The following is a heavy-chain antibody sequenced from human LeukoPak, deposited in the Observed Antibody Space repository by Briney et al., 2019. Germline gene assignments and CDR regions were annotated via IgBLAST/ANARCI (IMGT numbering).Heavy chain of an antibody. D-gene: IGHD5-24*01. CDR1: GFTFSNYA. J-gene: IGHJ4*02. Sequence: GGSLRLSCSASGFTFSNYAMHWVRQAPGKGLEYVSAISTNGGSTYYADSVKGRFTISRDSSKNTLYLPMSSLRAEDTAVYYCVKTREMATITPPFDYWGQGTLVTVSS. CDR2: ISTNGGST. V-gene: IGHV3-64D*09. CDR3: VKTREMATITPPFDY.